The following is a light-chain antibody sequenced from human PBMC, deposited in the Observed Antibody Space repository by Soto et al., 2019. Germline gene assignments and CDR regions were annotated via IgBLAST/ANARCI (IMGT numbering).Light chain of an antibody. J-gene: IGKJ4*01. CDR2: WAS. CDR3: QQYYSTPLT. CDR1: QSVLYSSNNKNY. Sequence: DIVMAQSPDSLSVSLGARATINCKSSQSVLYSSNNKNYLAWYQQKPGQPPKLLIYWASTRESGVPDRFSGSGSGTDFTLTISSLQAEDVAVYYCQQYYSTPLTFGGGTKVDIK. V-gene: IGKV4-1*01.